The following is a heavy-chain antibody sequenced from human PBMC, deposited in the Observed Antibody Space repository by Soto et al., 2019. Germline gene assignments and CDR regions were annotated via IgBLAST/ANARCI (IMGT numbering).Heavy chain of an antibody. CDR1: GYTFTDSA. CDR3: TRVKIGDTAVFF. CDR2: INAANGNT. J-gene: IGHJ4*02. Sequence: ASVKVSCKASGYTFTDSAVHWVRQAPGQGLEWMGWINAANGNTKYSQKLQGRVTITRDTSASTAYMELSSLRSEDTAVYYCTRVKIGDTAVFFGGQGTPVTVSS. D-gene: IGHD5-18*01. V-gene: IGHV1-3*01.